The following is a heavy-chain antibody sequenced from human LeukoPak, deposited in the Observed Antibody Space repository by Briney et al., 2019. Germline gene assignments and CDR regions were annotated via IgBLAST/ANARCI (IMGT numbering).Heavy chain of an antibody. Sequence: SETLSLTCAVYGGSFSGYTRSWIRQPPGKGLEWIGEINQSGGTNYNPSLKCRVTISVDTSKNQFSLKLASVTAADTAVYFCADTLSDSSGYYHESFDVWGQGTMVTVSS. CDR2: INQSGGT. CDR3: ADTLSDSSGYYHESFDV. CDR1: GGSFSGYT. J-gene: IGHJ3*01. V-gene: IGHV4-34*01. D-gene: IGHD3-22*01.